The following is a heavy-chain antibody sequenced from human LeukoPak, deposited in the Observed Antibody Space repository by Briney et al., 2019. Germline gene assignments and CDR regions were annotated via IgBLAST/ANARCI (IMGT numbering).Heavy chain of an antibody. CDR1: GFAFSDYY. CDR2: ISSSGTTM. D-gene: IGHD2-2*01. Sequence: NPGGPLRLSCAASGFAFSDYYMSWIRQAPGKGLEWLSYISSSGTTMYYVDSVKGRFTISRDNAENSLYLQMNSLRAEDTAVYYCARGSRNDYWGQGTLVTVPS. J-gene: IGHJ4*02. V-gene: IGHV3-11*01. CDR3: ARGSRNDY.